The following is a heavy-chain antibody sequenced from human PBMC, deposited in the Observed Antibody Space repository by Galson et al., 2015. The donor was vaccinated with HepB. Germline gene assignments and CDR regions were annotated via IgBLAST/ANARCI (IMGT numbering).Heavy chain of an antibody. J-gene: IGHJ4*02. Sequence: SLRLSCAASGFTFSSYAMHWVRQAPGKGLAYVSAINTNGGSTNYASSVKGRFTVSRDNSKNTLYLQMGSLRAEDMAVYYCARLYCSGGICYFDYWGQGTLVTVSS. CDR1: GFTFSSYA. CDR2: INTNGGST. D-gene: IGHD2-15*01. V-gene: IGHV3-64*01. CDR3: ARLYCSGGICYFDY.